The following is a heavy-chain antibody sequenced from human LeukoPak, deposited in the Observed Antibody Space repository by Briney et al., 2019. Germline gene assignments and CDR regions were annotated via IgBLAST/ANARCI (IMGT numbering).Heavy chain of an antibody. D-gene: IGHD1-1*01. CDR3: ARVSGTVTGTT. V-gene: IGHV3-21*01. Sequence: GGSLRLSCAASGFNFSSFHMNWVRQAPGKGLEWVSFISTSSNYIYYADSMKGRFTISRDNAKNSLYLQMNSLRVEDTALYYCARVSGTVTGTTWGQGTLVTVSS. CDR2: ISTSSNYI. J-gene: IGHJ5*02. CDR1: GFNFSSFH.